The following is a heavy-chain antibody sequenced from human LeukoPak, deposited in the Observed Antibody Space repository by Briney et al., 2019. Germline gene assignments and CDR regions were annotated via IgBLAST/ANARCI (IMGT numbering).Heavy chain of an antibody. V-gene: IGHV4-59*12. CDR2: IYYSGST. CDR1: GGSISSYY. Sequence: SETLSLTCTVSGGSISSYYWSWIRQPPGKGLEWIGYIYYSGSTNYNPSLKSRVTISVDTSKNQFSLKLSSVTAADTAVYYCARSDSSGFTSLYWFDPWGQGTQVTASS. D-gene: IGHD6-19*01. CDR3: ARSDSSGFTSLYWFDP. J-gene: IGHJ5*02.